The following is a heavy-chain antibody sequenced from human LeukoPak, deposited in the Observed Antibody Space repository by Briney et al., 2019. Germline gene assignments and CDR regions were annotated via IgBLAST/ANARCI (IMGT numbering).Heavy chain of an antibody. V-gene: IGHV4-4*07. D-gene: IGHD2-2*02. J-gene: IGHJ3*02. CDR3: ARARTGYCSSTSCYRDAFDI. CDR1: GGSISSYY. Sequence: SETLSLTCTVSGGSISSYYWSWIRQPAGKGLEWIGRIYTSGSTNYNPSLKSRVTMSVDTSKNQFSLKLSSVTAADTAVYYCARARTGYCSSTSCYRDAFDIWGQGTMVTVSS. CDR2: IYTSGST.